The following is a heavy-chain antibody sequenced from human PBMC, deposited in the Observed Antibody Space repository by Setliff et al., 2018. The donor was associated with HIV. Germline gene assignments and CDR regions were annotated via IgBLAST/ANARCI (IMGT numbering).Heavy chain of an antibody. CDR2: IYTSGST. V-gene: IGHV4-61*09. Sequence: SETLSLTCTVSGGSISSGCYYWSWMRQPAGKGLEWIGHIYTSGSTNYNPSLKSRVTISVDTCNNQFSLKLSSVTAADTAVYYCARAPGAYYYDSSGYPIGIRFDYWGQGTLVAVSS. J-gene: IGHJ4*02. D-gene: IGHD3-22*01. CDR1: GGSISSGCYY. CDR3: ARAPGAYYYDSSGYPIGIRFDY.